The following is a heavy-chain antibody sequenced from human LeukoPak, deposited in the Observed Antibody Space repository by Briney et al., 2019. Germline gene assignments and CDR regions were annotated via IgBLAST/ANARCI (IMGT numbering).Heavy chain of an antibody. V-gene: IGHV3-15*01. D-gene: IGHD3-16*01. CDR1: GFTVSSNY. J-gene: IGHJ6*02. CDR2: VKSKGDGGTA. CDR3: STYTSLDYYNYVMGV. Sequence: GGSLRLSCAASGFTVSSNYMSWVRQAPGKGLEWVGRVKSKGDGGTADYAAPVKGRFTISTDDSINTLYLQMNSLKTEDTAMYYCSTYTSLDYYNYVMGVWGQGTTVTVSS.